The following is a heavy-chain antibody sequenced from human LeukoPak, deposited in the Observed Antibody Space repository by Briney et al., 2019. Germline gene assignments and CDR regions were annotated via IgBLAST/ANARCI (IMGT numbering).Heavy chain of an antibody. CDR1: GDSVSSSSYY. V-gene: IGHV4-39*01. CDR2: IYYSGTT. Sequence: PSETLSLTCTVSGDSVSSSSYYWGWIRQPPGKGLEWLGSIYYSGTTYYNPSLKSRLAVSVDTSKNQFSLELTSVIAADTAVYFCARHGRVTMIGFDYWGQGILVIVPP. D-gene: IGHD3-22*01. J-gene: IGHJ4*02. CDR3: ARHGRVTMIGFDY.